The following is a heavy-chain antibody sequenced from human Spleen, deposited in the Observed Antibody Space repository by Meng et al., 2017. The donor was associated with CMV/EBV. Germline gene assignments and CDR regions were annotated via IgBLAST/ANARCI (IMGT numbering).Heavy chain of an antibody. D-gene: IGHD6-25*01. CDR3: VRDRQNVGGSGSSLDY. CDR2: ISGSSNYI. Sequence: GESLKISCAASGFKFSGHNMNWVRQAPGKGLEWVASISGSSNYIHYADSVEGRFTISRSNAKNSLFLEMNSLRAEDTAVYYCVRDRQNVGGSGSSLDYWGPGTLVTVSS. J-gene: IGHJ4*02. CDR1: GFKFSGHN. V-gene: IGHV3-21*01.